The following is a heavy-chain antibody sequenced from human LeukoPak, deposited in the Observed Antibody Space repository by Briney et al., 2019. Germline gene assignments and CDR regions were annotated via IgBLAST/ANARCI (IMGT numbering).Heavy chain of an antibody. CDR1: GGSFSGYY. Sequence: SETLSLTCAVYGGSFSGYYWSWIRQPPGKGLEWIGEINHSGSTNYNPSLKRRVTISVDTSKNQFSLKLSSVTAADTAVYYCARLVVVAAPVDYWGQGTLVTVSS. CDR2: INHSGST. CDR3: ARLVVVAAPVDY. V-gene: IGHV4-34*01. J-gene: IGHJ4*02. D-gene: IGHD2-15*01.